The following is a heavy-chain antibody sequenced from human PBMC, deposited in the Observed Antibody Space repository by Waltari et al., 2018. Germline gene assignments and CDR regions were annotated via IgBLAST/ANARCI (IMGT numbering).Heavy chain of an antibody. V-gene: IGHV3-7*01. D-gene: IGHD3-22*01. CDR1: GFTLSSYW. Sequence: ASGFTLSSYWMSWVRQAPGKGLAWVANIKKDGSEEYYVDSVRGRFTISRDNAKNSLYLQMNSLRPEDTAVYYCARDQWFAFDIWGQGTMVTVSS. CDR3: ARDQWFAFDI. J-gene: IGHJ3*02. CDR2: IKKDGSEE.